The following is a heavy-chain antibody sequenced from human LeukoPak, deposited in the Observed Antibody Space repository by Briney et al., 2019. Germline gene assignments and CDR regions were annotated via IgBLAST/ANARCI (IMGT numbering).Heavy chain of an antibody. V-gene: IGHV3-21*01. CDR1: GFTFSSYD. CDR3: ARGRTNQRITMIVARQYDAFDI. J-gene: IGHJ3*02. Sequence: GGSPRLSCAASGFTFSSYDMNWVRQAPGKGLGWVSSISSSSSYIYYADSVKGRFTISRDNAKNSLYLQMNSLRAEDTAVYYCARGRTNQRITMIVARQYDAFDIWGQGTMVTVSS. D-gene: IGHD3-22*01. CDR2: ISSSSSYI.